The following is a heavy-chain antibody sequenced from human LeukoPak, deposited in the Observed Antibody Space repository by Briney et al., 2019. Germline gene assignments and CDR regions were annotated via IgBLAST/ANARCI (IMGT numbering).Heavy chain of an antibody. D-gene: IGHD1-26*01. J-gene: IGHJ4*02. CDR2: INHSGST. CDR1: GGSFGGYY. V-gene: IGHV4-34*01. Sequence: SETLSPTCAAYGGSFGGYYWSWIRQPPGKGLEWIGEINHSGSTNYNPSLKSRVIISVDTSKNQFSLKLSSVTAADTAVYYCARSGSYPHLVWWGQGTLVTVSS. CDR3: ARSGSYPHLVW.